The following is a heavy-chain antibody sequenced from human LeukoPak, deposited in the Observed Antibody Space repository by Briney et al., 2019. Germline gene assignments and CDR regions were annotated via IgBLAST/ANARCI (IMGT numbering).Heavy chain of an antibody. D-gene: IGHD6-19*01. Sequence: GGSLRLSCAASGFTFSTYNMNWVRQAPGKGLEWVSSISGSSSYIYYADSVKGRFTISRDNAKNSLYLQMNSLRAEDTAVYYCARQWSEDSSGRFDYWGQGTLVTVSS. CDR2: ISGSSSYI. CDR3: ARQWSEDSSGRFDY. J-gene: IGHJ4*02. CDR1: GFTFSTYN. V-gene: IGHV3-21*01.